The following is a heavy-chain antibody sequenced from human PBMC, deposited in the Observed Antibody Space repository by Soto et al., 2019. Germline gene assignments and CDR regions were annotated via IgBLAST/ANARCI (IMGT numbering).Heavy chain of an antibody. V-gene: IGHV3-72*01. CDR1: GLMFSDHY. CDR2: TRNKANSYTT. Sequence: EVHLVESGGGLVQPGGSLRLSCAASGLMFSDHYIDWVRQAPGKGLEWVGRTRNKANSYTTQYAASVKGRFTISRDDSKNSLYLQMNSLKTEDTAVYFCARVVRKYASDMDVWGQGTTVTVSS. J-gene: IGHJ6*02. D-gene: IGHD1-26*01. CDR3: ARVVRKYASDMDV.